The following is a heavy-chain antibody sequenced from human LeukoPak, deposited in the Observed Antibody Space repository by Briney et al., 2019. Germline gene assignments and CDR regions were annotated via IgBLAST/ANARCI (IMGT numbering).Heavy chain of an antibody. CDR2: IYSSGNT. CDR3: ARHLSGTTMSHYFDF. CDR1: GDSISSGRNY. J-gene: IGHJ4*02. V-gene: IGHV4-39*01. D-gene: IGHD1-1*01. Sequence: SETLSLTCSVSGDSISSGRNYWGWIRQSPGKGLEWIASIYSSGNTHSNPSLKSRVSISVDTSKNQVSLKLYSVTASDAAVYYCARHLSGTTMSHYFDFWGQGTLVTVSS.